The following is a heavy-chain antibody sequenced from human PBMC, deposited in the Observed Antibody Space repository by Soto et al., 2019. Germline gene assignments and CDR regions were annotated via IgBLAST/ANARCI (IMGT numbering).Heavy chain of an antibody. J-gene: IGHJ5*02. CDR1: GGTFASSQW. V-gene: IGHV4-4*02. CDR2: VYHTGYT. Sequence: PSDTLSLTCGAPGGTFASSQWRSWVRQSPGVGLEWFGNVYHTGYTNFNPSLQMRVNISVDKSNNQFSLRLNSLTAADTAVYFRAREIVTAGGNNYFDPWGPGTLDSVTS. CDR3: AREIVTAGGNNYFDP. D-gene: IGHD2-21*02.